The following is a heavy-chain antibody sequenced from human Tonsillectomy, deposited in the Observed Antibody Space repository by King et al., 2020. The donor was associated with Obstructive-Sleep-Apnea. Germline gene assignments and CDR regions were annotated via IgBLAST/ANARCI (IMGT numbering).Heavy chain of an antibody. Sequence: EVQLVESGGGLVQPGRSLRLSCAASGFTFDDYAMHWVRQAPGKGLEWVSGISWNSGSIGYADSVKGRFTISRDNAKNSLYLQMNSLRAEDTALYYCAKDESPYYYDSSGYYYYYWGQGTLVTVSS. CDR2: ISWNSGSI. V-gene: IGHV3-9*01. D-gene: IGHD3-22*01. CDR1: GFTFDDYA. CDR3: AKDESPYYYDSSGYYYYY. J-gene: IGHJ4*02.